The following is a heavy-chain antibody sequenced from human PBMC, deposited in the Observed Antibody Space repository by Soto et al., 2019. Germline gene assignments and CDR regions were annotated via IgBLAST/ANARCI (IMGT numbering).Heavy chain of an antibody. CDR2: IIPIFGTA. CDR1: GGTFSSYA. V-gene: IGHV1-69*13. J-gene: IGHJ5*02. CDR3: ARTLAHTHLWFDP. D-gene: IGHD3-3*02. Sequence: SVKVSCKASGGTFSSYAISWVRQAPGQGLEWMGGIIPIFGTANYAQKFQGRVTITADESTSTAYMELSSLRSEDTAVYYCARTLAHTHLWFDPWGPGTLVTVSS.